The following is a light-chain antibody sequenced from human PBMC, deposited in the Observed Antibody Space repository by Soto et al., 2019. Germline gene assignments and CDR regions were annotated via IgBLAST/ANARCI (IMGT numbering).Light chain of an antibody. V-gene: IGLV2-8*01. J-gene: IGLJ1*01. Sequence: QSALTQPPSASGSPGQAVSISCTGTKSDIGVYDFGSWYQHHAGKAPRLIICEVVQRPSGVPDRFSGSKSGSSASLAYSGLPSVAAADSYCPCCHASLNVPVFRTGTQRPVL. CDR1: KSDIGVYDF. CDR3: PCCHASLNVPV. CDR2: EVV.